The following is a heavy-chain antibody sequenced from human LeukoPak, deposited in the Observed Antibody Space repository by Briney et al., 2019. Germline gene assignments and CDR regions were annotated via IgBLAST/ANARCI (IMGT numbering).Heavy chain of an antibody. CDR3: ASGVVPIRTPIDY. CDR1: GFTFSSYA. Sequence: GGSLRLSCAASGFTFSSYAMSWVRQAPGKGLEWGSAISGSGGSTYYADSVKGRFTISRDNSKNTLYLQMNSLRAEDTAVYYCASGVVPIRTPIDYWGQGTLVTVSS. J-gene: IGHJ4*02. CDR2: ISGSGGST. D-gene: IGHD2-2*01. V-gene: IGHV3-23*01.